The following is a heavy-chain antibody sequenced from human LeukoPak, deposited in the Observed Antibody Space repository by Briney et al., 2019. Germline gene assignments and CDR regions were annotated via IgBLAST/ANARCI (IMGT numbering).Heavy chain of an antibody. V-gene: IGHV1-24*01. CDR2: FDPEDGET. CDR3: ATTAKAHDAFDI. CDR1: GYTLTELS. Sequence: ASAKVSCKVSGYTLTELSMHWVRQAPGKGLEWMGGFDPEDGETIYAQKFQGRVTMTEDTSTDTAYMELSSLRSEDTAVYYCATTAKAHDAFDIWGQGTMVTVSS. J-gene: IGHJ3*02.